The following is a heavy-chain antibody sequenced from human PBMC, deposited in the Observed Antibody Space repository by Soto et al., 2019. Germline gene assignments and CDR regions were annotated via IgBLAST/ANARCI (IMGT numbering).Heavy chain of an antibody. CDR3: ARGGSAPLGYSSGGDYYYYGMAV. CDR1: GFTFSSYG. D-gene: IGHD6-19*01. CDR2: IWYDGSNK. J-gene: IGHJ6*02. V-gene: IGHV3-33*01. Sequence: GGSLRLSCAASGFTFSSYGMHWVRQAPGKGLEWVAVIWYDGSNKYYADSVKGRFTISRDNSKNTLYLQMNSLRAEDAAVYYCARGGSAPLGYSSGGDYYYYGMAVWGQGTTVIGSS.